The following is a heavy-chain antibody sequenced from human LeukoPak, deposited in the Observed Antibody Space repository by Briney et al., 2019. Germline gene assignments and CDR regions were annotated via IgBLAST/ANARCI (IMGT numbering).Heavy chain of an antibody. Sequence: SETLSLTCAVYGGSFSGYYWGWLRRPPGKGLEWIGSIYHSGSTYYNPSLRSRVTISVDTSKNQFSLKLSSVTAADTAVYYCANYYAGDSHDAFDIWGQGTMVTVSS. CDR1: GGSFSGYY. CDR3: ANYYAGDSHDAFDI. J-gene: IGHJ3*02. CDR2: IYHSGST. D-gene: IGHD4-23*01. V-gene: IGHV4-38-2*01.